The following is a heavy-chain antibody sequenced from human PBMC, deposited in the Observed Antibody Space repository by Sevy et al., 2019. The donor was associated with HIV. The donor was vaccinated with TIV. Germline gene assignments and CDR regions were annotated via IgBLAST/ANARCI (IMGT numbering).Heavy chain of an antibody. CDR1: GYTFTSYG. CDR2: ISAYNGNT. Sequence: ASVKVSCKASGYTFTSYGISWVRQAPGQGLEWMGWISAYNGNTKYAQKLQGRVTMTTDTYTSTAYMELRSLRSEDTAVYYCARVNSWDIVVVPAANPRGFDPWGQGILVTVSS. V-gene: IGHV1-18*01. J-gene: IGHJ5*02. CDR3: ARVNSWDIVVVPAANPRGFDP. D-gene: IGHD2-2*01.